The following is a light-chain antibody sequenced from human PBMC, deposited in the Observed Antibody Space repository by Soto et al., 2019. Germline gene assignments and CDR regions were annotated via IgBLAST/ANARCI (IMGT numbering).Light chain of an antibody. Sequence: QSALTQPASVSGSPGQSITISRTGTRSDVGGYNYVSWYPQHPGKAPKLMIYEVSNRPAGVSDRFSGSKSGNTASLTISGLQAEDEADYYCSSSTSSSTLVFGGGTKLTVL. CDR3: SSSTSSSTLV. V-gene: IGLV2-14*01. CDR1: RSDVGGYNY. J-gene: IGLJ2*01. CDR2: EVS.